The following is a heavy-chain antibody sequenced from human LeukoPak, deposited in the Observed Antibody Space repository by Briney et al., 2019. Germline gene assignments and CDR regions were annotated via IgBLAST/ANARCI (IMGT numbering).Heavy chain of an antibody. CDR1: GGSISSHY. J-gene: IGHJ4*02. D-gene: IGHD3-22*01. CDR2: INYSGST. Sequence: KSSETLSLTCTVSGGSISSHYWSWIRQPPGKGLEWIGCINYSGSTYYSPSLKSRVTISVDTSKNQFSLKLSSVTAADTAVYYCARGGSGYYPPTFDYWGQGTLVTVSS. CDR3: ARGGSGYYPPTFDY. V-gene: IGHV4-59*11.